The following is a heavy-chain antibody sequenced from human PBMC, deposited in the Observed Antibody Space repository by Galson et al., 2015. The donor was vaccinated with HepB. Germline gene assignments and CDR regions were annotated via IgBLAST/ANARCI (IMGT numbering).Heavy chain of an antibody. CDR2: IIPILGIA. V-gene: IGHV1-69*04. D-gene: IGHD4-23*01. Sequence: SVKVSCKASGGTFSSYAISWVRQAPGQGLEWMGRIIPILGIANYAQKFQGRVTITADKSTSTAYMEQSSLRSEDTAVYYCATPYYGGRDFQHWGQGTLVTVSS. J-gene: IGHJ1*01. CDR1: GGTFSSYA. CDR3: ATPYYGGRDFQH.